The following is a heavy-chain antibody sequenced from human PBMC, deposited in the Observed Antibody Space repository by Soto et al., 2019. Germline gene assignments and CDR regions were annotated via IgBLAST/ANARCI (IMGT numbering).Heavy chain of an antibody. D-gene: IGHD3-16*01. V-gene: IGHV4-31*03. Sequence: QVQLQESGPGLVKPSQTLSLTCTVSGVSMETDKYYWSWLRQYPGKGLEWIGFISNSGTTFYTPSLVQRVTLSTDTSKTTFCLIWTSVTAADTAVYYCARVPIEVDYGGGPQSQMSDHWCQGAVVPVSS. CDR1: GVSMETDKYY. J-gene: IGHJ4*02. CDR2: ISNSGTT. CDR3: ARVPIEVDYGGGPQSQMSDH.